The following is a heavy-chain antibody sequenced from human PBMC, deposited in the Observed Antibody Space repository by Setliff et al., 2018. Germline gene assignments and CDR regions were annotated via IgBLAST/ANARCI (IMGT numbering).Heavy chain of an antibody. CDR1: GFTFGDYA. V-gene: IGHV3-49*04. D-gene: IGHD1-26*01. CDR3: TLGAPGFTGGEEAFDI. Sequence: GGSLRLSCTASGFTFGDYAMSWVRQAPGXXXXXXXXXXXXXXXXXXXXXXSVKXXXTISRDDSKSIAYLQMNSLKTEDTAVYYCTLGAPGFTGGEEAFDIWGQGTMVTVSS. CDR2: XXXXXXXXXX. J-gene: IGHJ3*02.